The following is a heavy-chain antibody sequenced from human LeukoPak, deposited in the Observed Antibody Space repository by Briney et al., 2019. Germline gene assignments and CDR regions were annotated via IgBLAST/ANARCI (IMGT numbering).Heavy chain of an antibody. J-gene: IGHJ4*02. Sequence: IGWIHYSGRTTYNPSIKNRVTISVDMSKNQFSLKLSSVTAADTAIYYCARSSPTWDLDYWDQGTLVTVSS. V-gene: IGHV4-59*01. CDR3: ARSSPTWDLDY. D-gene: IGHD2/OR15-2a*01. CDR2: IHYSGRT.